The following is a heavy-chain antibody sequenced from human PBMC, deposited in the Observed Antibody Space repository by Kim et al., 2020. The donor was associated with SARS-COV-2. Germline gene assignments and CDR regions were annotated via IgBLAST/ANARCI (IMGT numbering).Heavy chain of an antibody. Sequence: ASVKVSCKASGYTFTSYDINWVRLTTGQGLEWMGWMNPNSGNTGYAQKFQGRVTMTRNTSISTAYMELSSLRSEDTAVYYCARGLLVRGVFYYYYYMDVWGKGTTVTVSS. CDR3: ARGLLVRGVFYYYYYMDV. D-gene: IGHD3-10*01. CDR1: GYTFTSYD. CDR2: MNPNSGNT. V-gene: IGHV1-8*01. J-gene: IGHJ6*03.